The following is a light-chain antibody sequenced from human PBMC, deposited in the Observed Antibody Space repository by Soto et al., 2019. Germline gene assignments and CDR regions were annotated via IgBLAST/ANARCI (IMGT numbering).Light chain of an antibody. Sequence: DIQMTQSPSSLSASVGDRVTITCLASQGIDYNLAWYQQKAGKPPKLLIFAASTLHSGVPSRFSGSGSGTEFTLIISSLQPEDVATYFCQKYNSAPLTFGGGTKVDI. J-gene: IGKJ4*01. CDR2: AAS. V-gene: IGKV1-27*01. CDR1: QGIDYN. CDR3: QKYNSAPLT.